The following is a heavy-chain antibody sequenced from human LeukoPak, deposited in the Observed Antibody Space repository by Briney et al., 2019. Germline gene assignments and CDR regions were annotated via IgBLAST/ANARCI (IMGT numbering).Heavy chain of an antibody. CDR3: ARDGGLHTNFDY. CDR2: TKPDGSAE. V-gene: IGHV3-7*01. Sequence: GGSLRLSCAASGFSFRNYGMGWVRRAPGKGLEWVANTKPDGSAEYYADSVRGRFTASRDNANNLLYLQMNRLRAEDTAVYYCARDGGLHTNFDYWGQGTLLTVSS. D-gene: IGHD2-15*01. CDR1: GFSFRNYG. J-gene: IGHJ4*02.